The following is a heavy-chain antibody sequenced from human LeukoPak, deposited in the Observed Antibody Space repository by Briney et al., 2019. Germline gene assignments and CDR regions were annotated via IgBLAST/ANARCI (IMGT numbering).Heavy chain of an antibody. CDR3: AKRPSSSNTGSASAFDI. CDR1: GFTFSSHA. CDR2: ISDGGGTT. J-gene: IGHJ3*02. V-gene: IGHV3-23*01. D-gene: IGHD2-2*01. Sequence: GGSLRLSCAASGFTFSSHAMSWVRQAPGKGLEWVSAISDGGGTTFYADSVKGRFAISRDNSKNTLFLQMNSLRAEDTALYYCAKRPSSSNTGSASAFDIWGQGTMVTVSS.